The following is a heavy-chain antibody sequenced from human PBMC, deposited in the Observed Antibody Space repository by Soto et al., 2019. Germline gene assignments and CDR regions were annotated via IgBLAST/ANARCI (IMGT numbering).Heavy chain of an antibody. CDR3: AKDLTTVTTYWFDP. J-gene: IGHJ5*02. CDR2: ISASATST. D-gene: IGHD4-17*01. Sequence: EVQLVESGGGLIQPGGSLRLSCAGSGFTFSSYAMSWVRQAPGKGLEWVSAISASATSTYYADSVKGRFTISRDNSKNTVYLQMTSLRAEDTAVYYCAKDLTTVTTYWFDPWGQGTLVTVSS. V-gene: IGHV3-23*04. CDR1: GFTFSSYA.